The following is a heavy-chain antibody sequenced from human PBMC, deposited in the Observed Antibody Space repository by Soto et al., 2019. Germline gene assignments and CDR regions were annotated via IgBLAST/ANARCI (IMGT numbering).Heavy chain of an antibody. D-gene: IGHD4-17*01. CDR1: GLPFSRYA. CDR2: ISRDGSNE. J-gene: IGHJ4*02. CDR3: AGATVTTVGYFDS. Sequence: QVQLVQSGGGEVQTGDSLRLSCAAAGLPFSRYAMHWVRQAPGKGLEWVSVISRDGSNEDYVDAVKGRFTISRDNSKNTLYLQMNSLTPEDTAVYYCAGATVTTVGYFDSWGQGSLVTVSS. V-gene: IGHV3-30*03.